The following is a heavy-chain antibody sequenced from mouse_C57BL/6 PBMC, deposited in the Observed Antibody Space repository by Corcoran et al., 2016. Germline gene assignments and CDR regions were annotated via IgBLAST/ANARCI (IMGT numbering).Heavy chain of an antibody. V-gene: IGHV3-6*01. Sequence: DVQLQESGPGLVKPSQSLSLTCSVTGYSITSGYYWNWIRQFPGNKLEWMGYISYDGSNNYNPSLKNRISITRDTSKNQFFLKLNSVTTEDTATYYCVWYFDVWGTGTTVTVSS. CDR2: ISYDGSN. J-gene: IGHJ1*03. CDR1: GYSITSGYY. CDR3: VWYFDV.